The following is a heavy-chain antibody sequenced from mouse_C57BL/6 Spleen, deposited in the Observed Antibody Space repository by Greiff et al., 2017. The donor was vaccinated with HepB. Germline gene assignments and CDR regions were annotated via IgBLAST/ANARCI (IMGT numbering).Heavy chain of an antibody. CDR1: GYAFSSSW. V-gene: IGHV1-82*01. CDR3: ARRGSTPFDY. J-gene: IGHJ2*01. Sequence: VQLQQSGPELVKPGASVKISCKASGYAFSSSWMNWVKQRPGKGLEWIGRIYPGDGDTNYNGKFKGKATLTADKSSSTAYMQLSSLTSEDSAVYVCARRGSTPFDYWGQGTTLTVSS. D-gene: IGHD1-1*01. CDR2: IYPGDGDT.